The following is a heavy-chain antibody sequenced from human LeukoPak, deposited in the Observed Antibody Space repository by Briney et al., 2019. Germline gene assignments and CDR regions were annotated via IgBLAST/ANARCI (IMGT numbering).Heavy chain of an antibody. J-gene: IGHJ3*02. V-gene: IGHV3-23*01. D-gene: IGHD1-26*01. Sequence: GGSLRLSCAASGFTFSNYAMSWVRQAPGKGLEWVSAISGSGDSTYYADFVKGRFTISRDNSKNTLYLQMNSLRAEDTAVYYCAKAGSGSYSQDAFDIWGQGTMVTVSS. CDR3: AKAGSGSYSQDAFDI. CDR2: ISGSGDST. CDR1: GFTFSNYA.